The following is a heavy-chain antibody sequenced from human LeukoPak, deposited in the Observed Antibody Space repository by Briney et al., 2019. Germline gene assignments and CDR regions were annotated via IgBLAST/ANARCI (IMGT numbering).Heavy chain of an antibody. CDR1: GFTFSSYA. Sequence: PGGSLRLSCAASGFTFSSYAMSWVRQAPGKGLEWVSAISGSGGSTYYADSVKGRFTISRDNSKNALYLQMNSLRAEDTAVYYCAKGGFDWLSGYFDYWGQGTLVTVSS. D-gene: IGHD3-9*01. CDR3: AKGGFDWLSGYFDY. J-gene: IGHJ4*02. CDR2: ISGSGGST. V-gene: IGHV3-23*01.